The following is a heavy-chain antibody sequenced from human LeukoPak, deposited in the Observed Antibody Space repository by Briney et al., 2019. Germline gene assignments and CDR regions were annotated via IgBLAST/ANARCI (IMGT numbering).Heavy chain of an antibody. CDR2: INPSGGST. CDR1: GYTFTSYY. CDR3: ARDTSNYGPFDY. J-gene: IGHJ4*02. Sequence: ASVKVSCKASGYTFTSYYMHWVRQAPEQGLEWMGIINPSGGSTSYAQKFQGRVTMTRDTSTSTVYMELSSLRSEDTAVYYCARDTSNYGPFDYWGQGTLVTVSP. D-gene: IGHD4-11*01. V-gene: IGHV1-46*01.